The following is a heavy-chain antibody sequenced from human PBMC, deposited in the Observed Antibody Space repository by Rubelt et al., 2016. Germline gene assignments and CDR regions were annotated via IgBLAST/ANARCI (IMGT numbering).Heavy chain of an antibody. V-gene: IGHV1-2*02. J-gene: IGHJ4*02. CDR2: INPNSGGT. CDR1: GYTFTSYD. CDR3: ARSNDGGITGTGFDY. Sequence: QVQLVQSGAEVKKPGASVKVSCKASGYTFTSYDINWVRQATGQGLEWMGWINPNSGGTNYAQKFQGRVTMTRDTSISTAYMELSRLRSDDTAVYYCARSNDGGITGTGFDYWGQGTLVTVSS. D-gene: IGHD1-7*01.